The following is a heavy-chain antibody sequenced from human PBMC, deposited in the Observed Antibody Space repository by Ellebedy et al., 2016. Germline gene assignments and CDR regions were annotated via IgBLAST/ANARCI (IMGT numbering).Heavy chain of an antibody. CDR2: INGDGSTT. CDR1: GFTFSTYW. V-gene: IGHV3-74*01. D-gene: IGHD2/OR15-2a*01. CDR3: VRDLGVTSSYLDT. Sequence: GESLKISCAASGFTFSTYWMHWVRQAPGKGLVWVSRINGDGSTTGYADSVRGRFTISRDNVKNTVFLQMSSLRAEDTAIYYCVRDLGVTSSYLDTWGQGTLVTVSS. J-gene: IGHJ4*02.